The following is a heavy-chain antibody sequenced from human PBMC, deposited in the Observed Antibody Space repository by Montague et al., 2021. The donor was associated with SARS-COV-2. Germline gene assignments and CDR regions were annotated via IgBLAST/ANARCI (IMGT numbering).Heavy chain of an antibody. J-gene: IGHJ5*02. CDR1: GGSFSGYY. D-gene: IGHD2-21*02. Sequence: SETLSLTCAVYGGSFSGYYWSWIRQPPGKGLEWIGEIKHSGSTXXXPSXXXRVTISVDTSKNQFSLKLSSVTAADTAVYYCARRSRVVTAIWALRTSLSSWFDPWGQGTLVTVSS. V-gene: IGHV4-34*01. CDR3: ARRSRVVTAIWALRTSLSSWFDP. CDR2: IKHSGST.